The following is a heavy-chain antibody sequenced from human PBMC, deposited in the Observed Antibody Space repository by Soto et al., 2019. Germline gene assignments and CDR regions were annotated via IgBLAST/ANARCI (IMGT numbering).Heavy chain of an antibody. J-gene: IGHJ6*02. CDR3: AREPTLRGYYGMDV. D-gene: IGHD3-10*01. CDR1: GYTFTSYD. V-gene: IGHV1-8*01. Sequence: ASVKVSCKASGYTFTSYDINWVRQATGQGLEWMGWMNPNSGNTGYAQKFQGRVTMTRNTSISTAYMELSSLRSEDTAVYYCAREPTLRGYYGMDVWGQGTTVTVSS. CDR2: MNPNSGNT.